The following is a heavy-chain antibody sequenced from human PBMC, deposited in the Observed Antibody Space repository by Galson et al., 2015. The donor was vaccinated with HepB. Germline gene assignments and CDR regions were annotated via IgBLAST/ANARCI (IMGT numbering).Heavy chain of an antibody. V-gene: IGHV1-8*01. CDR3: TRGRSGNYLFHLDH. J-gene: IGHJ4*02. Sequence: SVKVSCKASGYTFSTYDINWVRQAPGQGLEWMGWMNPKSGNTGYAPKFQGRVSMTRNTSISTASMEMGSLRSEDTAVYFCTRGRSGNYLFHLDHWGQGTPVTVSS. CDR2: MNPKSGNT. D-gene: IGHD3-16*02. CDR1: GYTFSTYD.